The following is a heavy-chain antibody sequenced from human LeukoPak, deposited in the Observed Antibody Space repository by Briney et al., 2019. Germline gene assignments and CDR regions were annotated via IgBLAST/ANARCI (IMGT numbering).Heavy chain of an antibody. CDR1: GFTFSKYW. Sequence: GGSQRLSCAASGFTFSKYWMLWVRQAPGKGLESVSRINTDGTVTTYADSVKGRFTVSRDNAGNTMFLQMNSVRDEDTAVYYCATKQWLAPPPDSWGQGTPVTVSS. J-gene: IGHJ4*02. CDR3: ATKQWLAPPPDS. CDR2: INTDGTVT. V-gene: IGHV3-74*01. D-gene: IGHD6-19*01.